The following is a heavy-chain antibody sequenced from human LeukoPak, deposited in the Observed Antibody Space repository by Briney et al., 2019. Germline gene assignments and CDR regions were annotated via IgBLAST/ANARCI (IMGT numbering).Heavy chain of an antibody. D-gene: IGHD6-13*01. CDR3: AAPYSSTWFDY. V-gene: IGHV1-58*01. Sequence: GASVKVSCKASGFTFTTGSAVQWVRQARGQRLEWIGWIVVGSDNTNYAQKFQERVTITRDMSTSTAYMELSSLRSEDTAVYYCAAPYSSTWFDYWGQGTLVTVSS. J-gene: IGHJ4*02. CDR1: GFTFTTGSA. CDR2: IVVGSDNT.